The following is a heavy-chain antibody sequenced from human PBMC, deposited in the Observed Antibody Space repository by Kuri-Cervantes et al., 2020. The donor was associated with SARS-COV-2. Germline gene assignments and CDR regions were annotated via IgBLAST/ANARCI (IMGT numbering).Heavy chain of an antibody. CDR2: NNPNSGGT. J-gene: IGHJ5*02. CDR1: GGTFTGSY. V-gene: IGHV1-2*02. CDR3: ARYFGFSVLLYWFDP. Sequence: AAVKVTCKAAGGTFTGSYRHWVRQAPGQGLEWMVWNNPNSGGTNYAQKFQGRVTMTRATSISTAYMELSRLRSDDTAVYYCARYFGFSVLLYWFDPWGQGTLVTVSS. D-gene: IGHD2-2*01.